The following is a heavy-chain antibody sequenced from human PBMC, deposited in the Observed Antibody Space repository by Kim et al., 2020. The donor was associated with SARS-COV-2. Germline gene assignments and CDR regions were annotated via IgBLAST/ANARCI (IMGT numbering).Heavy chain of an antibody. CDR1: GFTFSSYW. CDR2: IKQDGGEK. D-gene: IGHD3-22*01. V-gene: IGHV3-7*03. J-gene: IGHJ5*02. CDR3: ARGSDKYYDTSGSWFDP. Sequence: GGSLRLSCAASGFTFSSYWMTWGRQAPGKGLEWVANIKQDGGEKYYVDSVKGRFTISRDNAKNSLYLQMNSLRAEDTAVYYCARGSDKYYDTSGSWFDPWGQGTLVTVSS.